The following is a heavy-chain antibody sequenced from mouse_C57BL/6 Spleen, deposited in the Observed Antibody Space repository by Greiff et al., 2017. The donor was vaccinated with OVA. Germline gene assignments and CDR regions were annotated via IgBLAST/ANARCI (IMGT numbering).Heavy chain of an antibody. D-gene: IGHD3-2*02. Sequence: QVQLQQSGAELVKPGASVKISCKASGYAFSSYWMNWVKQRPGKGLEWIGQIYPGDGDTNSNGKFKGKATLTADKSSSTAYMQLSSLTSEDSAVYFCARPGAAQATGFFDYWGQGTTLTVSS. J-gene: IGHJ2*01. CDR3: ARPGAAQATGFFDY. CDR2: IYPGDGDT. V-gene: IGHV1-80*01. CDR1: GYAFSSYW.